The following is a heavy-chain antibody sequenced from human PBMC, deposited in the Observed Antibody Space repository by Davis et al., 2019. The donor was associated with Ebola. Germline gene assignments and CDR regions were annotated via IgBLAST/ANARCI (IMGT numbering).Heavy chain of an antibody. Sequence: ASVKVSCKASGYTFTSYGISWVRQAPGQGLEWMGWISAYNGNTNYAQKLQGRVTMTTDTSTSTAYMELRSLRSDDTAVYYCAREGGYCTGGVCYFDYYYYYGMDVWGQGTTVTVSS. CDR1: GYTFTSYG. CDR2: ISAYNGNT. J-gene: IGHJ6*02. D-gene: IGHD2-8*02. V-gene: IGHV1-18*01. CDR3: AREGGYCTGGVCYFDYYYYYGMDV.